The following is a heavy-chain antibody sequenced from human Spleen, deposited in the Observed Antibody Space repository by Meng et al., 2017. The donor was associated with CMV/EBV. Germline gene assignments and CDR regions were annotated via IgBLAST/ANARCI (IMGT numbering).Heavy chain of an antibody. J-gene: IGHJ6*02. V-gene: IGHV3-30*02. Sequence: GESLKISCAASGFTFSSYGMHWVRQAPGKGLEWVTFIRYDGSNKYYADSVKGRFTISRDSSRSTLYLQMNSLRAEDTAVYYCAREGLSDYYYSTMDVWGQGTTVTVSS. CDR3: AREGLSDYYYSTMDV. CDR1: GFTFSSYG. CDR2: IRYDGSNK. D-gene: IGHD3-16*02.